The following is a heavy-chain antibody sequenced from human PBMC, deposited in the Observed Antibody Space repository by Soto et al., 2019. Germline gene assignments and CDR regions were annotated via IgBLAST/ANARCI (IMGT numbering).Heavy chain of an antibody. Sequence: QVQLVESGGGVVQPGRSLRLSCAASGFTFSTYAMHWVRQAPGKGLEWVAVISYDGNNKYYADSVRGRFTISRDNSKNTLFLQMNSLRAEDTAVYYCAKDGGGDNYGYVMLDKYYYGMDVWGQGTTVTVSS. J-gene: IGHJ6*02. D-gene: IGHD5-18*01. CDR2: ISYDGNNK. CDR3: AKDGGGDNYGYVMLDKYYYGMDV. CDR1: GFTFSTYA. V-gene: IGHV3-30-3*01.